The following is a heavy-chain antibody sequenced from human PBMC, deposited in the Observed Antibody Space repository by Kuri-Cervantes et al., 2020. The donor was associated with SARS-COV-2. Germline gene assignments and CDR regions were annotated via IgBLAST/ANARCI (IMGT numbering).Heavy chain of an antibody. CDR3: ARVNARWYTSPGYYYYYKDV. CDR2: IYHSGST. V-gene: IGHV4-38-2*02. Sequence: SETLSLTCTVSGYSISSGYYWGWIRQPPGKGLEWIGSIYHSGSTYYNPSLKSRVTISVDTSKNQFSLKLSSVTAADTAVYYCARVNARWYTSPGYYYYYKDVWGKGTTVTVSS. CDR1: GYSISSGYY. J-gene: IGHJ6*03. D-gene: IGHD4-23*01.